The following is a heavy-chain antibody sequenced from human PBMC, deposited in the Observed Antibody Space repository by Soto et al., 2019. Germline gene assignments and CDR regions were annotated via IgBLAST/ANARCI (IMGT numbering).Heavy chain of an antibody. V-gene: IGHV4-4*02. CDR3: ARVPDR. Sequence: SETLSLTCAVSGASITSNHLWSWIRQSPGKGLEWIGEISHSGSATYNPSLKSRVTISVDNSNNQFSLSLRSVTAADTAVYYCARVPDRWGQGTLVTVSS. D-gene: IGHD2-2*01. CDR2: ISHSGSA. CDR1: GASITSNHL. J-gene: IGHJ5*02.